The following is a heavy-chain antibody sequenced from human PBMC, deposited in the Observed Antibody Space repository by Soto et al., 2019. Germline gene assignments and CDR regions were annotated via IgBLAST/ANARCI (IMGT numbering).Heavy chain of an antibody. CDR1: GFTFSSYS. D-gene: IGHD3-10*01. CDR3: ARGHITMVRGVKCWFDP. Sequence: GGSLRLSCAASGFTFSSYSMNWVRQAPGKGLEWVSSISSSSSYIYYADSVKGRFTISRDNAKNSLYLQMNSLRAEDTAVYYCARGHITMVRGVKCWFDPWGQG. J-gene: IGHJ5*02. V-gene: IGHV3-21*01. CDR2: ISSSSSYI.